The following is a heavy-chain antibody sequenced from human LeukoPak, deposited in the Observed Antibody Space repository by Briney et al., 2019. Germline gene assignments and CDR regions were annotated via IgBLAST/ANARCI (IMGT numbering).Heavy chain of an antibody. Sequence: PGRSLRLSCGASVFTMSTYWMSWVRQAPGKGLEWVANIKQDGTEKYYVDSVKGRFTISRDNAKNSVYLQMSSLSVEDTAVYYCAREMGLSDAFDFWGQGTMVTVSS. CDR3: AREMGLSDAFDF. J-gene: IGHJ3*01. CDR2: IKQDGTEK. CDR1: VFTMSTYW. V-gene: IGHV3-7*01. D-gene: IGHD1-26*01.